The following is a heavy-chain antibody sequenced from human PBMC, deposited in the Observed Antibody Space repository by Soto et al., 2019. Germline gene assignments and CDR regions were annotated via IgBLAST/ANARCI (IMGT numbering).Heavy chain of an antibody. D-gene: IGHD2-2*01. CDR1: GFTFSTYS. V-gene: IGHV3-48*01. CDR3: ARDRGCTSTSCYRYFDY. Sequence: EVQLVDSGGGLVQPGGSLRLSCAASGFTFSTYSMNWVRQAPGKGLEWISYISSSSGSTMYYADSVKGRFTISRDNAKNSLFLQMNSLRAEDTAVYYCARDRGCTSTSCYRYFDYWGQGTLVTVSS. CDR2: ISSSSGSTM. J-gene: IGHJ4*02.